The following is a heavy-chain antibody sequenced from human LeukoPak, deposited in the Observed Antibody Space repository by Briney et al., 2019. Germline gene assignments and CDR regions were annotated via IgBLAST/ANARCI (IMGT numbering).Heavy chain of an antibody. CDR1: GASISSSTYY. V-gene: IGHV4-61*05. CDR2: IYYSGRT. J-gene: IGHJ5*02. D-gene: IGHD2-2*01. CDR3: ARVAYGSSWFDP. Sequence: PSETLSLTCTVSGASISSSTYYWAWIRQPPGKGLEWIGYIYYSGRTTYNPSLKSRVTISIDTSKSQFSLTLTSVTAADTAVYYCARVAYGSSWFDPWGQGTLVIVSS.